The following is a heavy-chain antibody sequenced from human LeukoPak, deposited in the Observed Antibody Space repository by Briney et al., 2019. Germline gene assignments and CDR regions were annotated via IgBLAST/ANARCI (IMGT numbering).Heavy chain of an antibody. CDR2: INWNGGRT. D-gene: IGHD1-26*01. V-gene: IGHV3-20*04. CDR1: GFTFDGDD. J-gene: IGHJ3*02. CDR3: ARVLSYDIVGVTTTGDAFDI. Sequence: GGSLRLSCAASGFTFDGDDMSWVRQAPGKGLEWVSGINWNGGRTGYADSVKGRFTISRDNAKNSLYLQMNSLRAEDTALYYCARVLSYDIVGVTTTGDAFDIWGQGTMVTVSS.